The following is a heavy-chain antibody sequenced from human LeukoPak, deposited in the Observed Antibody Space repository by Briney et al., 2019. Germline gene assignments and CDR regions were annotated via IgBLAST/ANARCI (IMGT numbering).Heavy chain of an antibody. CDR2: LIGSSGAT. V-gene: IGHV3-23*01. Sequence: GGSLRLSCAASGFNLSSYAMNWVRQAPGKGLEWVAVLIGSSGATDYADSVKGRFTISRDNSKNTLFLQMNSLRAEDTAIYYCAKGAYDYIEIAYFDYWGQGALVTVSS. CDR1: GFNLSSYA. CDR3: AKGAYDYIEIAYFDY. D-gene: IGHD5-12*01. J-gene: IGHJ4*02.